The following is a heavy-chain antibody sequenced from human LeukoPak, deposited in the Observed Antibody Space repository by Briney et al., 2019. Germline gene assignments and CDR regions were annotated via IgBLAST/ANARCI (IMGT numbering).Heavy chain of an antibody. V-gene: IGHV1-2*02. CDR1: GYTFTGYY. Sequence: ASVTVSCKASGYTFTGYYMHWVRQAPGQGLEWMGWINPNSGGTNYAQKFQGRVTMTRATSISTAYMELSRLRSDDTAVYYCARGLKVARSYYMDVWGKGTTVTVSS. D-gene: IGHD6-19*01. J-gene: IGHJ6*03. CDR3: ARGLKVARSYYMDV. CDR2: INPNSGGT.